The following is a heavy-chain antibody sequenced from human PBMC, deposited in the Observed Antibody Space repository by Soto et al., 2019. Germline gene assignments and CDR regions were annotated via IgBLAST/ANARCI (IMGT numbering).Heavy chain of an antibody. CDR3: ARSNLGYCSGGSCYSTGPDFDY. V-gene: IGHV1-2*04. Sequence: GASVKVSCTASGYSFTGYYMHWVRQAPGQGLEWMGWINPNSGGTNYAQKFQGWVTMTRDTSISTAYMELSRLRSDDTAVYYCARSNLGYCSGGSCYSTGPDFDYWGQGTLVTVS. D-gene: IGHD2-15*01. CDR1: GYSFTGYY. CDR2: INPNSGGT. J-gene: IGHJ4*02.